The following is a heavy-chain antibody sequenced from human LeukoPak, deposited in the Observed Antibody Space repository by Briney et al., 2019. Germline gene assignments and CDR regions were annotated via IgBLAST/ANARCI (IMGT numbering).Heavy chain of an antibody. D-gene: IGHD3-22*01. CDR1: GGSISSYY. CDR2: IYYSGST. J-gene: IGHJ4*02. Sequence: PSETLSLTCTVSGGSISSYYWSWIRQPPGKGLEWIGYIYYSGSTNYNPSLKSRVTISVDTSKNQFSLKLSSVTAADTAVYYCARHGLVTHYDTSGYYFDYWGQGTLVTVSS. V-gene: IGHV4-59*08. CDR3: ARHGLVTHYDTSGYYFDY.